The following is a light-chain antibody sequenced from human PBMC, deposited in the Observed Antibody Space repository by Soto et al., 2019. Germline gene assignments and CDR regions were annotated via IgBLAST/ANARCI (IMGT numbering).Light chain of an antibody. J-gene: IGKJ4*01. CDR2: GAS. CDR1: QSVSSD. V-gene: IGKV3-15*01. Sequence: EIELTQSPVTLSVSPGERATLSCRASQSVSSDLAWFQQKPGQAPRLHIYGASTRATGIPARFSGSGSGTEFTLTISSLQSEDFAIYYCQQYNNWPLTFGGGTKVEIK. CDR3: QQYNNWPLT.